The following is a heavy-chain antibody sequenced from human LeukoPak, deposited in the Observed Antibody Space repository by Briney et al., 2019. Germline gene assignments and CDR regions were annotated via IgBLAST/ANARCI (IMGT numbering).Heavy chain of an antibody. J-gene: IGHJ3*02. D-gene: IGHD1-26*01. CDR3: AKEYSGSYSDAFDI. CDR1: GYTLTELS. Sequence: ASVKVSCKVSGYTLTELSMHWVRQAPGKGLEWMGGFDPEDGETIYAQKFQGRVTMTEDTSTDTAYMELSSLRSEDTAVYYCAKEYSGSYSDAFDIWGQGTMVTVSS. V-gene: IGHV1-24*01. CDR2: FDPEDGET.